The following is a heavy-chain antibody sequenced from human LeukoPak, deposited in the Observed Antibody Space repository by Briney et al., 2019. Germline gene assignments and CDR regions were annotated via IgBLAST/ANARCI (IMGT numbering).Heavy chain of an antibody. CDR1: GFTFSSYS. CDR3: ARFGVITPFDY. Sequence: GGSLRLSCSASGFTFSSYSMNWVRQAPGKGLEWVSSISRSSSYIYYADSVKGRFTISRDNAKNSLYLQMNSLRAEDTAVYYCARFGVITPFDYWGQGTLVTVSS. V-gene: IGHV3-21*01. D-gene: IGHD3-22*01. CDR2: ISRSSSYI. J-gene: IGHJ4*02.